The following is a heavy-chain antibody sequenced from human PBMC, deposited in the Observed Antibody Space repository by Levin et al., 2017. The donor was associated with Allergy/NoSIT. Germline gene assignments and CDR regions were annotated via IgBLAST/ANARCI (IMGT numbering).Heavy chain of an antibody. V-gene: IGHV3-30*18. CDR2: ISYDESDK. J-gene: IGHJ4*02. Sequence: GESLKISCAASGFSFRSFGMHWVRQAAGKGLEWVAVISYDESDKFYADSVKGRFTISRDNTKNTLYLQMNSLRSEDAAVYYCAKDVVFGTSSWSLDFWGQGTLVGVSS. CDR1: GFSFRSFG. CDR3: AKDVVFGTSSWSLDF. D-gene: IGHD6-13*01.